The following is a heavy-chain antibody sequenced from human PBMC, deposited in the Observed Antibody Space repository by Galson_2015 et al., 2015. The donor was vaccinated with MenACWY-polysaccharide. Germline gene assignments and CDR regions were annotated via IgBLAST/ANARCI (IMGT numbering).Heavy chain of an antibody. Sequence: LSLTCAVSGASVSRGIDRWTWIRQPPGKGLEWIAHIHYLGFITINPPLTSRVAISLDTSKNQLSLRLSYVTAADTAVYYCARAPRTLAPTWEFFDYWGQGLMVTVSS. V-gene: IGHV4-61*01. CDR1: GASVSRGIDR. CDR2: IHYLGFI. J-gene: IGHJ4*02. D-gene: IGHD1-1*01. CDR3: ARAPRTLAPTWEFFDY.